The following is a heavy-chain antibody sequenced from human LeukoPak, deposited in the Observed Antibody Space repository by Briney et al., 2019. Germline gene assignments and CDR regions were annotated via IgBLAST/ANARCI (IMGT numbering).Heavy chain of an antibody. CDR3: AKDPAHCSSTSCGY. CDR2: ISGSGGST. Sequence: GGSLGLPCAASGFTFSSYAMSWVRQAPAKGLEWVSAISGSGGSTYYADSVKGRFTISRDNSKNTLYLQMNSLRAEDTAVYYCAKDPAHCSSTSCGYWGQGTLVTVSS. J-gene: IGHJ4*02. D-gene: IGHD2-2*01. CDR1: GFTFSSYA. V-gene: IGHV3-23*01.